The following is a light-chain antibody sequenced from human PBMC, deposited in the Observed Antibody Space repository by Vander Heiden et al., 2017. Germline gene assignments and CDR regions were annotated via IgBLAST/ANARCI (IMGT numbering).Light chain of an antibody. Sequence: DIQMTQSPSSLSASVGDRVTITCRASQSISSYLNWYQQKPGKAPKLLIYAASSLQSGVPSRFSGSGSGTDFTFTISSLQPEDFATYYCQQSYSTLLTFGQGTKVEIK. V-gene: IGKV1-39*01. CDR2: AAS. CDR1: QSISSY. J-gene: IGKJ1*01. CDR3: QQSYSTLLT.